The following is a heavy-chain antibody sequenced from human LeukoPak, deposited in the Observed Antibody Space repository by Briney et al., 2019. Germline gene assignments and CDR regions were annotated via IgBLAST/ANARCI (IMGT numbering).Heavy chain of an antibody. CDR2: IYDSGST. V-gene: IGHV4-61*10. CDR3: ARDAGITIFGVVTHYYYYMDV. J-gene: IGHJ6*03. Sequence: SETLSLTCTVSGGSISSGSYYWSWIRQPAGKGPEWIGYIYDSGSTNYNPSLKSRVTISVDTSKNQFSLKLSSVTAADTAVYYCARDAGITIFGVVTHYYYYMDVWGKGTTVTVSS. CDR1: GGSISSGSYY. D-gene: IGHD3-3*01.